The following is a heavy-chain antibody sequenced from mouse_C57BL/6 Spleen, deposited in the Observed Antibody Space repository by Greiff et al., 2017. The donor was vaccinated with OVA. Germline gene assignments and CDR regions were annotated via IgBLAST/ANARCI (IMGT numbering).Heavy chain of an antibody. CDR1: GYTFTDYY. D-gene: IGHD2-14*01. J-gene: IGHJ2*01. CDR3: ARYEGSYYRVYFDY. CDR2: INPNNGGT. V-gene: IGHV1-26*01. Sequence: EVQLQQSGPELVKPGASVKISCKASGYTFTDYYMNWVKQSHGKSLEWIGDINPNNGGTSYNQKFKGKATLTVDKSSSTAYMELRSLTSEDSAVYYCARYEGSYYRVYFDYWGQGTTLTVSS.